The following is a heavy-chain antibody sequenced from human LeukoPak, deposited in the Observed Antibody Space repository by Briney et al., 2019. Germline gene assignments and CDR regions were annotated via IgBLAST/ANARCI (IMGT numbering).Heavy chain of an antibody. CDR2: IYYSGST. Sequence: SGTLSLTCTVSGGSISSSSYYWGWIRQPPGKGLEWIGSIYYSGSTYYNPSLKSRVTISVDTSKNQFSLKLSSVTAADTAVYYCASRGYGGHFDYWGQGTLVTVSS. D-gene: IGHD4-23*01. CDR1: GGSISSSSYY. J-gene: IGHJ4*02. V-gene: IGHV4-39*07. CDR3: ASRGYGGHFDY.